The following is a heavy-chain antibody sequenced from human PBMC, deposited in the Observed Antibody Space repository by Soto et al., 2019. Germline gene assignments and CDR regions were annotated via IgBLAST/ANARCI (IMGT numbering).Heavy chain of an antibody. CDR2: IMPTVDSA. J-gene: IGHJ6*02. CDR1: GGTLSDYA. CDR3: AVAAVREIMAQESSGMAV. D-gene: IGHD3-10*01. Sequence: QVQLVQSGAEVKTPGSSVKVSCKASGGTLSDYAISWVRQAPGQGLEWMGGIMPTVDSANYDQNFHGRLTISADESTSTANLALSSLRADDTDVYYCAVAAVREIMAQESSGMAVWGQGTTGIVSS. V-gene: IGHV1-69*01.